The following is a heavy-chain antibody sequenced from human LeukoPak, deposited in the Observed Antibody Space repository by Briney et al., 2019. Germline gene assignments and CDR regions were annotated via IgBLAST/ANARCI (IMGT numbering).Heavy chain of an antibody. Sequence: EASVKVSCKASGYTFTSYDINWVRQATGQGLEWMGWMNPNSGNTGYAQKFQGRVTITRNTSISTAYMELSSLRSEDTAVYYCARGRGKTYYYYMDVWGKGTTVTVSS. J-gene: IGHJ6*03. CDR3: ARGRGKTYYYYMDV. CDR1: GYTFTSYD. D-gene: IGHD4-23*01. CDR2: MNPNSGNT. V-gene: IGHV1-8*03.